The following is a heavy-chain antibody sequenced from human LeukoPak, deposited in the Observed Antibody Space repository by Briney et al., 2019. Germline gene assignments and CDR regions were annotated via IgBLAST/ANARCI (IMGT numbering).Heavy chain of an antibody. Sequence: GRSLRLSCAASGFTFSSYGMHWVRQAPGKGLEWVAVISYDGSTKYYADSVKGRFTISRDNSKNTLYLQMNSLRTEDTAVYYCARPAWASSTCYWGQRALVTVSS. CDR1: GFTFSSYG. V-gene: IGHV3-30*19. CDR3: ARPAWASSTCY. D-gene: IGHD1-26*01. J-gene: IGHJ4*02. CDR2: ISYDGSTK.